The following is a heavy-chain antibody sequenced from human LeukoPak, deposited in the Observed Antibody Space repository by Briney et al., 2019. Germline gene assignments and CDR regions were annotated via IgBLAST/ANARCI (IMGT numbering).Heavy chain of an antibody. Sequence: SETLSLTCTVSGGSISSSSYYWGWIRQPPGKGLEWIGYIYHSGSTYYNPSLKSRVTISVDRSKNQFSLKLSSVTAADTAVYYCARGLSRSGFDYWGQGTLVTVSS. CDR3: ARGLSRSGFDY. V-gene: IGHV4-39*07. CDR2: IYHSGST. D-gene: IGHD2/OR15-2a*01. CDR1: GGSISSSSYY. J-gene: IGHJ4*02.